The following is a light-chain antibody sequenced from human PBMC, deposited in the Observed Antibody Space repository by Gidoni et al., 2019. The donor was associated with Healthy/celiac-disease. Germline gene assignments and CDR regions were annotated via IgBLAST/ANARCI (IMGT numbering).Light chain of an antibody. J-gene: IGKJ2*01. Sequence: EIVFTQSPATLSLSPGERATLSCRASQSVSSYLAWYQQKPGQAPRLLIDDASNRATGIPARFSGSGSGTDFTLTISSLEPEDFAVYYCQQRSNWPPMYTFGQGTKLEIK. CDR3: QQRSNWPPMYT. V-gene: IGKV3-11*01. CDR1: QSVSSY. CDR2: DAS.